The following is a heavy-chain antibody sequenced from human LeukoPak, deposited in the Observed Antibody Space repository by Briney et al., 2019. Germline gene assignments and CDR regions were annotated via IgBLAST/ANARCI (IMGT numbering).Heavy chain of an antibody. CDR1: GGSISSYY. CDR2: IYYSGST. J-gene: IGHJ3*02. Sequence: PSETLSLTCTVSGGSISSYYWSWIRQPPGKGLEWIGYIYYSGSTNYNPSLKSRVTISVDTSKNQFSLKLSSVTAADTAVYYCATRDGYNDGAFDIWGQGTMVTVSS. V-gene: IGHV4-59*08. CDR3: ATRDGYNDGAFDI. D-gene: IGHD5-24*01.